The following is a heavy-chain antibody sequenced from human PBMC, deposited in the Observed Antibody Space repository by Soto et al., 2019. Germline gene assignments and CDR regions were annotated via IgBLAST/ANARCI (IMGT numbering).Heavy chain of an antibody. J-gene: IGHJ3*02. CDR2: ISSSSSTI. V-gene: IGHV3-48*02. CDR1: GVPFSSYS. D-gene: IGHD3-22*01. CDR3: ASRLDYYDSSGYYYVGAFDI. Sequence: PGGSLRLSCAASGVPFSSYSMNWVRQAPGKGLEWVSYISSSSSTIYYADSVKGRFTISRDNAKNSLYLQMNSLRDEDTAVYYCASRLDYYDSSGYYYVGAFDIWGQGTMVTVSS.